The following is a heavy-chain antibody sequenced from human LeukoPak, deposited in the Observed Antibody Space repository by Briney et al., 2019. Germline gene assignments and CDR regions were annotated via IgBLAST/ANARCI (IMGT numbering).Heavy chain of an antibody. CDR1: GFTFSSYA. CDR2: ISNDGSNK. V-gene: IGHV3-30-3*01. Sequence: GGSLRLSCAASGFTFSSYAMYWVRQTPGKGLEWVTVISNDGSNKYYADSVKGRFSVSRDNSRNTLFLEMNSLRTEDTSVYYCARSGCSSTTCSPEYWGQGTLVSVSS. J-gene: IGHJ4*02. CDR3: ARSGCSSTTCSPEY. D-gene: IGHD2-2*01.